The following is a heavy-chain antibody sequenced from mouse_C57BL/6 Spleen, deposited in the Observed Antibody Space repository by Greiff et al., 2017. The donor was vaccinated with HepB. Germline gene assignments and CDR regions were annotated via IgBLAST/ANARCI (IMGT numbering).Heavy chain of an antibody. Sequence: EVKLVESGGGLVKPGGSLKLSCAASGFTFSDYGMHWVSQAPEQGLEWVAYISSGSSTIYYADKVKGRFTISRDNATNTLFLQMTSLRSEDTAMYYCARGDYGLYAMDYWGQGTSVTVSS. CDR3: ARGDYGLYAMDY. D-gene: IGHD1-1*01. CDR2: ISSGSSTI. CDR1: GFTFSDYG. J-gene: IGHJ4*01. V-gene: IGHV5-17*01.